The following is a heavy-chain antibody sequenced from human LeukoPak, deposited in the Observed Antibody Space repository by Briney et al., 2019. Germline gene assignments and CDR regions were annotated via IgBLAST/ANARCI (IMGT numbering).Heavy chain of an antibody. CDR2: ISYDGSNK. V-gene: IGHV3-30*03. J-gene: IGHJ3*02. CDR1: GFTFSSYG. CDR3: ARDHRQYYDSSGYYFPEAFDI. Sequence: GGSLRLSCAASGFTFSSYGMHWVRQAPGKGLEWVAVISYDGSNKYYADSVKGRFTISRDNSKNTLYLQMNSLRAEDTAVYYCARDHRQYYDSSGYYFPEAFDIWGQGTMVTVSS. D-gene: IGHD3-22*01.